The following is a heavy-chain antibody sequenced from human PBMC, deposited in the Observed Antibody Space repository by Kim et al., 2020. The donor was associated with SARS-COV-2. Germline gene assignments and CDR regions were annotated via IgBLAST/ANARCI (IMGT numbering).Heavy chain of an antibody. Sequence: ANSVKARFTVSRDDGKNSVFLQMNSLRDEDTALYYCARRMALSAMDYWGQGTLVTVSS. V-gene: IGHV3-48*02. D-gene: IGHD2-8*01. J-gene: IGHJ4*02. CDR3: ARRMALSAMDY.